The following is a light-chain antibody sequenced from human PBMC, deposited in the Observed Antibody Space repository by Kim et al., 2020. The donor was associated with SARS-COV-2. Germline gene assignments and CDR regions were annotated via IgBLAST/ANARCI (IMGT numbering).Light chain of an antibody. Sequence: SSELTQDPAVSVALGQTVRITCQGDSLRNYYASWYQQKPGQAPVVVIYGKSNRLSGIPDRFSGSNSGDTASLTITGAKAEDEADYYCNPRDSNTNHLVFGGGTQLTVL. J-gene: IGLJ2*01. CDR2: GKS. CDR1: SLRNYY. V-gene: IGLV3-19*01. CDR3: NPRDSNTNHLV.